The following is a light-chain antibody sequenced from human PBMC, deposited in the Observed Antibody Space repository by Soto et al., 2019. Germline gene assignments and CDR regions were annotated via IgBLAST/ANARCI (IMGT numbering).Light chain of an antibody. V-gene: IGKV1-5*03. CDR3: QQYKTYSRT. CDR2: KAS. CDR1: QSISSW. Sequence: DIQMTQSPSTLSASVGDRVTITCRASQSISSWLAWYQQKPGKAPNLLIYKASSLESGVPSRFSGSGSGTEFTLTISSLQPEDFATYYCQQYKTYSRTFGQGTKVEI. J-gene: IGKJ1*01.